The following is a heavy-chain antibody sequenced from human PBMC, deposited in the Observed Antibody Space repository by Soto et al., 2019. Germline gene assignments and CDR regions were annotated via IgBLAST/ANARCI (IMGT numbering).Heavy chain of an antibody. Sequence: SVKGRFTISRDNSKNTLYLQMNSLRAEDTAVYYCARDQRDQGKVHFDYWGQGTLVTVSS. D-gene: IGHD3-10*01. CDR3: ARDQRDQGKVHFDY. J-gene: IGHJ4*02. V-gene: IGHV3-30*07.